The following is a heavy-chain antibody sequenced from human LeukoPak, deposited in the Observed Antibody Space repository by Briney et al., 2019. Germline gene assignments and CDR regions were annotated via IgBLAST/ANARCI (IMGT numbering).Heavy chain of an antibody. Sequence: SETLSLTCTVSGGSISSYYWSWIRQPPGKGLEWIGYIYYSGSSNYNPSLKSRVTISVDTSKNQFSLKLSSVTAADTAVYYCARDKGSGWYWFDPWGQGTLVTVSS. CDR1: GGSISSYY. J-gene: IGHJ5*02. D-gene: IGHD6-19*01. CDR2: IYYSGSS. V-gene: IGHV4-59*01. CDR3: ARDKGSGWYWFDP.